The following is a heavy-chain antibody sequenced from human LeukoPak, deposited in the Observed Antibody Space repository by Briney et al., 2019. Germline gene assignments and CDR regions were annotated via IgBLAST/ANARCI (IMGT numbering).Heavy chain of an antibody. J-gene: IGHJ2*01. CDR3: ASRAGGQWLVLWYFDL. D-gene: IGHD6-19*01. Sequence: PSETLSLTCAVYGGSFSVYYWSWIRQPPGKGLEWIGEINHSGSTNYNPSLKSRVTISVDTSKNQFSLKLSSVTAADTAVYYCASRAGGQWLVLWYFDLWGRGTLVTVSS. V-gene: IGHV4-34*01. CDR1: GGSFSVYY. CDR2: INHSGST.